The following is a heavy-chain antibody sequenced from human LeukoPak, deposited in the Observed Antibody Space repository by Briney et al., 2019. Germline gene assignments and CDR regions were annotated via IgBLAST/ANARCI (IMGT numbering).Heavy chain of an antibody. Sequence: ASVKVSCKASGYTFTGYYMHWVRQAPGQGLEWMGWINPNSGGTNYAQKFQGRVTMTRDTSISTAYMELSRLRSDDTAVYYCARVGATVSSLYAEYFQHWGQGTLVTVSS. CDR1: GYTFTGYY. J-gene: IGHJ1*01. CDR3: ARVGATVSSLYAEYFQH. CDR2: INPNSGGT. V-gene: IGHV1-2*02. D-gene: IGHD4-17*01.